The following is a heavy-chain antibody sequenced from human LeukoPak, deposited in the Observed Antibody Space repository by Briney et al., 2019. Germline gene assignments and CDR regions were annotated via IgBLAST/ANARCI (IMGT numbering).Heavy chain of an antibody. V-gene: IGHV1-2*02. Sequence: GASVKVSCKASGYTFTGYYMHWVRQAPGQGLEWMGWISPNSGGTNYAQKFQGRVTMTRDTSISTAYMELSRLRSDDTAVYYCARSPLYSSSWPDYWGQGTLVTVSS. CDR3: ARSPLYSSSWPDY. CDR2: ISPNSGGT. D-gene: IGHD6-13*01. J-gene: IGHJ4*02. CDR1: GYTFTGYY.